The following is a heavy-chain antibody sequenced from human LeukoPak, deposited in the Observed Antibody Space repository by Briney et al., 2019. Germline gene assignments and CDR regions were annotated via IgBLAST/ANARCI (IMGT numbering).Heavy chain of an antibody. Sequence: GASVKVSCKASGYTFTSYGISWVRQAPGQGLEWMGWISAYNGNTNYAQKLQGRVTMTRNTSISTAYMELSSLRSEDTAVYYCARDLTTTVITYYYYGMDVWDQGTTVTVSS. CDR3: ARDLTTTVITYYYYGMDV. CDR1: GYTFTSYG. D-gene: IGHD4-17*01. J-gene: IGHJ6*02. CDR2: ISAYNGNT. V-gene: IGHV1-18*01.